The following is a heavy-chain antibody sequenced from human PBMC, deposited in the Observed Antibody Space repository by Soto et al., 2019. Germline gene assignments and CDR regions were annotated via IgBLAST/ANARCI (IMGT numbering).Heavy chain of an antibody. CDR1: GFTFGSSS. Sequence: EVQLVESGGGLVQPGGSLRRSCAASGFTFGSSSIHWVRQAPGEGLMWVSRTTSDGSATRYADSVKGRFTISRDNAKNTLSLQMNSLRVDDTAVYYCATGRSHAFDIWGQGTMVTVSS. CDR2: TTSDGSAT. V-gene: IGHV3-74*01. CDR3: ATGRSHAFDI. J-gene: IGHJ3*02.